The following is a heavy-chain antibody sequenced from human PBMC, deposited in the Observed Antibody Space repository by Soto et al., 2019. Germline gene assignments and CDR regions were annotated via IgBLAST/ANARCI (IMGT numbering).Heavy chain of an antibody. J-gene: IGHJ5*01. CDR3: ARYGTRGDW. CDR1: GFNFRMYE. V-gene: IGHV3-48*03. CDR2: ISSSGLTT. D-gene: IGHD3-10*01. Sequence: GGSLRLSCQASGFNFRMYEMHWVRKAPGKGLEWVSYISSSGLTTYYADFAGGRFTISRDNAKDSLYLHLNSLRVGDTAVYYCARYGTRGDWWGLGTQVTVSS.